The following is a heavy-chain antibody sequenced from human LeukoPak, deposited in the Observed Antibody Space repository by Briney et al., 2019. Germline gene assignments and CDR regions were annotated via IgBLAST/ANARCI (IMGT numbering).Heavy chain of an antibody. D-gene: IGHD6-19*01. CDR2: ISYDVSNK. CDR3: ARNPVALYYFDY. CDR1: GLTFRSYA. J-gene: IGHJ4*02. Sequence: GGSLRLSCAASGLTFRSYAMHWVRQAPGKGLEWVAVISYDVSNKYFADSVKGRFTISRDNSKNTLYLQMNSLRAEDTAVYYCARNPVALYYFDYWGQGTLVTVSS. V-gene: IGHV3-30-3*01.